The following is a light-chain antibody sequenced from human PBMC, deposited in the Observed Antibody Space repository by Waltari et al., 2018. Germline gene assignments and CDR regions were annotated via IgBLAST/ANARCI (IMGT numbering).Light chain of an antibody. CDR2: GAS. CDR1: QSVSRA. CDR3: QHDLRLPVT. V-gene: IGKV3-20*01. J-gene: IGKJ1*01. Sequence: IVLTSSPASLSLSVVAREPASCRASQSVSRALAWYQQKPGQAPRLLIYGASTRATGIPDRFSGSGSGTDFSLTISRLEPDDFAVYYCQHDLRLPVTFGQGTPVEI.